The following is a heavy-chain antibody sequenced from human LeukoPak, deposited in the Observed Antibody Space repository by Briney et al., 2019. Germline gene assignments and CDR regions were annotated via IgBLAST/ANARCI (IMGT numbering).Heavy chain of an antibody. Sequence: SETLSLTCAVSGWSFSGHYWRGIRQSPGKGLEWIGEITERGSTNYNPSLKSRVTISRDTSKNHFSLKVSSVTAADTAVYYCARGPITEDGTLHSPIAWGQGTLVTVSS. CDR2: ITERGST. D-gene: IGHD1-1*01. J-gene: IGHJ5*02. CDR1: GWSFSGHY. CDR3: ARGPITEDGTLHSPIA. V-gene: IGHV4-34*01.